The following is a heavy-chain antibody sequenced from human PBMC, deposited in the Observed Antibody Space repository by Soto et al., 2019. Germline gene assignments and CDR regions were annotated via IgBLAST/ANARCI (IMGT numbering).Heavy chain of an antibody. Sequence: SETLSLTCTVSVGSVSSGSYYWSWIRQPPGKGLEWIGYIYYSGSTNYNPSLKSRVTISVDTSKNQFSLKLSSVTAADTAVYYCASSNYDSWVQYFDYWGQGTLVTVSS. V-gene: IGHV4-61*01. CDR2: IYYSGST. D-gene: IGHD3-22*01. CDR3: ASSNYDSWVQYFDY. CDR1: VGSVSSGSYY. J-gene: IGHJ4*02.